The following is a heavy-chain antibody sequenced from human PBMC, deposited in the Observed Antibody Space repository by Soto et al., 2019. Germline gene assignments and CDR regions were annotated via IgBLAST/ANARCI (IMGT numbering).Heavy chain of an antibody. CDR3: ARGQVVAAQH. CDR1: GGSISSGGYS. J-gene: IGHJ4*02. Sequence: QLQLQESGSGLVKPSQTLSLTCAVSGGSISSGGYSWSWIRQPPGKCLEWIGYIYHSGSTYYNPSLQSRVTISVDRSQSQFSLKLSSVTAADTAVYYCARGQVVAAQHWGQGTLVTVSS. D-gene: IGHD2-15*01. CDR2: IYHSGST. V-gene: IGHV4-30-2*01.